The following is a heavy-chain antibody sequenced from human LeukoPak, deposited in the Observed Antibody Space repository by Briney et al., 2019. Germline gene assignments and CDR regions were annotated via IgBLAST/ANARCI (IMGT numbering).Heavy chain of an antibody. Sequence: PRSSVKVSCKASGGTFSSYAISWVRQAPGQGLEWMGRIIPILGIANYAQKFQGRVTITADKSTSTAYMELSSLRSEDTAVYYCARLAMNLEGTDYWGQGTLVTVSS. CDR1: GGTFSSYA. V-gene: IGHV1-69*04. CDR3: ARLAMNLEGTDY. J-gene: IGHJ4*02. D-gene: IGHD1-14*01. CDR2: IIPILGIA.